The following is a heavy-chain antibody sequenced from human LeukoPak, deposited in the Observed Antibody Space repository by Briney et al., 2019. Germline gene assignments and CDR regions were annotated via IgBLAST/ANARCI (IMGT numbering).Heavy chain of an antibody. V-gene: IGHV5-51*04. CDR3: ARGIVVVVAALPSSEYYFDY. J-gene: IGHJ4*02. CDR2: IYPGDSDT. D-gene: IGHD2-15*01. CDR1: GYSFTSYW. Sequence: GESLKISCKGSGYSFTSYWIGWVRQMPGKGLEWMGIIYPGDSDTRYSPSFQGQVTISADKPISTAYLQWSSLKASDTAMYYYARGIVVVVAALPSSEYYFDYWGQGTLVTVSS.